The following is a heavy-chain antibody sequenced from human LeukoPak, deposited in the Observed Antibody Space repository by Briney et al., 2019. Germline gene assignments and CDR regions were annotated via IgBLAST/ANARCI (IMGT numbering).Heavy chain of an antibody. D-gene: IGHD3-22*01. V-gene: IGHV4-38-2*02. CDR2: IYHSGST. Sequence: ASETLSLTCTVSGYSISSGYYWGWIRQPPGKGLEWIGSIYHSGSTYYNPSLKSRVTISVDTSKNQFSLKLSSVTAADTAVYYCARDQGWYYDSSWVFDYWGQGTLVTVSS. CDR1: GYSISSGYY. CDR3: ARDQGWYYDSSWVFDY. J-gene: IGHJ4*02.